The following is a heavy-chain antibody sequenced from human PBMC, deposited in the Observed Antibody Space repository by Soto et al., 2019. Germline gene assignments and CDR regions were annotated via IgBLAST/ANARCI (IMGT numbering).Heavy chain of an antibody. J-gene: IGHJ4*01. V-gene: IGHV3-23*01. Sequence: GGSLRLSCVGSGFTFSSYAMRWVRQAPGKGLEWVSAIGSSGANTYYADSVKGWFTISRDNSKNTVYLQMNSLRAEDTAVYYCAKAFGIYYFDYWGQGTVVTVSS. CDR1: GFTFSSYA. CDR2: IGSSGANT. D-gene: IGHD3-10*01. CDR3: AKAFGIYYFDY.